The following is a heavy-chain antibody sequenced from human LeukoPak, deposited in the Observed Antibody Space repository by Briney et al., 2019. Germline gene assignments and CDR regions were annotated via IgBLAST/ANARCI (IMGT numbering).Heavy chain of an antibody. J-gene: IGHJ5*02. CDR2: INPNSGGT. Sequence: ASVKVSCKASGYTFTGYYMHWVRQAPGQGLEWMGWINPNSGGTNYAQKFQGRVTMTRDTSISTAYMELSRLRSDDTAVYYCARGGTLRFLEWLSNSYNWFDPWGQGTLVTVSS. CDR3: ARGGTLRFLEWLSNSYNWFDP. D-gene: IGHD3-3*01. CDR1: GYTFTGYY. V-gene: IGHV1-2*02.